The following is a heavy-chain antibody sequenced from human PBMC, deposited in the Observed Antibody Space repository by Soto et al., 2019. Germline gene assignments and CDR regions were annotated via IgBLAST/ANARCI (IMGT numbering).Heavy chain of an antibody. CDR3: GRVGDHTNP. V-gene: IGHV1-69*01. J-gene: IGHJ5*02. Sequence: QVQLVQSGAEVQKPGSSVKVSCTASGRTFSRYAINWVRQAPGQGLEWMGGIIPMFGTTNYAQKFQGRITTTADDSTSTVHMELTNLKSEDTAVYFCGRVGDHTNPWGQGTLVTVSS. D-gene: IGHD3-16*01. CDR1: GRTFSRYA. CDR2: IIPMFGTT.